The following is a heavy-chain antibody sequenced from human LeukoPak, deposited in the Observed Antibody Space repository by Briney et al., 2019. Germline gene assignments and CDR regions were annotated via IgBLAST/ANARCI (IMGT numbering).Heavy chain of an antibody. D-gene: IGHD6-13*01. CDR1: GYTFTSYA. Sequence: ASVKVSCKASGYTFTSYAMHWVRQAPGQRLEWMGWINAGNGNTKYSQKFQGRVTITRDTSASTAYMELSSLRSEDTAVYYCARDPIGSRWPYYFDYWGQGTLVTVPS. V-gene: IGHV1-3*01. CDR2: INAGNGNT. J-gene: IGHJ4*02. CDR3: ARDPIGSRWPYYFDY.